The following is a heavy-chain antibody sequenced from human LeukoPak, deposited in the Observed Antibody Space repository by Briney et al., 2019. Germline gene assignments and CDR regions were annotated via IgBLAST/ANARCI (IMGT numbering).Heavy chain of an antibody. Sequence: ASVKVSCKASGYTFTGYYMHWVRQAPGQGLEWMGWINPNSGGTNYAQKFQGRVTMTRDTSISTAYMDLSSLRSEDTAVYYCARDSCFGGTCQDDAFDIWGQGTLVTVSS. CDR3: ARDSCFGGTCQDDAFDI. D-gene: IGHD2-15*01. CDR1: GYTFTGYY. CDR2: INPNSGGT. V-gene: IGHV1-2*02. J-gene: IGHJ3*02.